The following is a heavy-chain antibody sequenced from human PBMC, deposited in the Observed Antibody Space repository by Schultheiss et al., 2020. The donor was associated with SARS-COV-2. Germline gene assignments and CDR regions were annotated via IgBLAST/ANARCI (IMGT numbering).Heavy chain of an antibody. CDR2: IYYSGST. J-gene: IGHJ6*03. CDR3: ARVAPIYDFWSGDYYYYMDV. CDR1: GGSISSYY. V-gene: IGHV4-59*12. Sequence: SQTLSLTCTVSGGSISSYYWSWIRQPPGKGLEWIGYIYYSGSTNYNPSLKSRVTISVDTSKNQFSLKLSSVTAADTAVYYCARVAPIYDFWSGDYYYYMDVWGKGTTVTVSS. D-gene: IGHD3-3*01.